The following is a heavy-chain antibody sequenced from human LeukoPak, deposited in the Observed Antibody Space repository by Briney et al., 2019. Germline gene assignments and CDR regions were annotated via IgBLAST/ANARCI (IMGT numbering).Heavy chain of an antibody. J-gene: IGHJ5*02. CDR3: ARDVSGYAWFDP. CDR2: IYTSGST. D-gene: IGHD3-22*01. CDR1: GGSINSGDYY. V-gene: IGHV4-61*02. Sequence: SETLSLTCTVSGGSINSGDYYWVWIRQPAGKGLEWIGRIYTSGSTNYNPSLKSRVTISVDTSKNQFSLKLSSVTAADTAVYYCARDVSGYAWFDPWGQGTLVTVSS.